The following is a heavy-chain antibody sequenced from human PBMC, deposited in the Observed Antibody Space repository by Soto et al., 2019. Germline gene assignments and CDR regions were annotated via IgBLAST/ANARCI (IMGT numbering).Heavy chain of an antibody. CDR2: VHPDSGGT. Sequence: GASVKVSCKTSGYIFTDHLIHWVRQSPGQGLQWVGWVHPDSGGTNVAQAFQDRVTMTADTSITTAYMELRSLRSDDTALYYCGRGGGIYGSTWPIDYWGQGTLVTVSS. D-gene: IGHD3-16*01. CDR1: GYIFTDHL. CDR3: GRGGGIYGSTWPIDY. V-gene: IGHV1-2*02. J-gene: IGHJ4*02.